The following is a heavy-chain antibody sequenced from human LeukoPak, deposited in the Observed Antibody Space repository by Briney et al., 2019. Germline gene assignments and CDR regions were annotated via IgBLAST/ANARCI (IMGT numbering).Heavy chain of an antibody. CDR1: GGSISTYC. V-gene: IGHV4-4*07. D-gene: IGHD3-22*01. Sequence: SETLSLTCTVSGGSISTYCWNWIRQPAGKGLEWIGHICTSGSTNYNPSLKSRVTTSVDTSNNEFSLKLNSVTAADTAVYYCARTYDSPGYYSPDYYYMDVWGKGTTVTISS. CDR3: ARTYDSPGYYSPDYYYMDV. CDR2: ICTSGST. J-gene: IGHJ6*03.